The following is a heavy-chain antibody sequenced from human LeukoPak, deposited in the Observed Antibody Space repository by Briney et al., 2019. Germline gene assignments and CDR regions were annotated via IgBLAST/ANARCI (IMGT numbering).Heavy chain of an antibody. CDR1: GYSFTTYW. Sequence: GESLKISCKGSGYSFTTYWIGWVRQMPGKGLEWMGIIYPGDSDIRYSPSFQGQVTISADKSISTAYLQWSSLKASDTAMYYCASGPENEQWLVLYWGQGTLVTVSS. CDR2: IYPGDSDI. D-gene: IGHD6-19*01. V-gene: IGHV5-51*01. J-gene: IGHJ4*02. CDR3: ASGPENEQWLVLY.